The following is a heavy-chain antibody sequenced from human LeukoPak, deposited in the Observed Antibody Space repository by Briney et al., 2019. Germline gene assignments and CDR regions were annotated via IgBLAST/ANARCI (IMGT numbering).Heavy chain of an antibody. J-gene: IGHJ4*02. CDR2: INTNTGNP. CDR1: GYTFTNYA. D-gene: IGHD5-18*01. CDR3: ARDKVDTAMVISY. V-gene: IGHV7-4-1*02. Sequence: ASVKVSCKVSGYTFTNYAMNWVRQAPGQGLEWMGWINTNTGNPTYAQGFTGRFVFSLDTSVSTAYLQITSLKAEDTAVYYCARDKVDTAMVISYWGQGTLVTVSS.